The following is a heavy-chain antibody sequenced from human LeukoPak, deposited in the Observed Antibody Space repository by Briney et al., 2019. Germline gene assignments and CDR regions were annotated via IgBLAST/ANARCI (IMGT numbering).Heavy chain of an antibody. V-gene: IGHV1-58*01. CDR3: AAAAAPIRYSSSWYLAY. CDR2: IVVGSGNT. CDR1: GFTFTSSA. J-gene: IGHJ4*02. D-gene: IGHD6-13*01. Sequence: SVKVSCKASGFTFTSSAVQWVRQARGQRLEWTGWIVVGSGNTNYAQKFQERVTITRDMSTSTAYMELSSLRSEDTAVYYCAAAAAPIRYSSSWYLAYWGQGTLVTVSS.